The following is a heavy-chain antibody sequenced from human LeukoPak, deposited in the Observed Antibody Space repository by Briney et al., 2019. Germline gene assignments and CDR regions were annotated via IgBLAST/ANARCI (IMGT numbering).Heavy chain of an antibody. Sequence: GGSLRLSCAASGFTFSSYEMNWVRQAPGKGLEWVSYIGDSVSPIYYADSVKGRFTISRDNAKTSLFLQMSRLRAEDTAVYYCARGWGRYSGSYWVCYFDYWGQGTLVTVSS. CDR2: IGDSVSPI. D-gene: IGHD1-26*01. J-gene: IGHJ4*02. CDR3: ARGWGRYSGSYWVCYFDY. CDR1: GFTFSSYE. V-gene: IGHV3-48*03.